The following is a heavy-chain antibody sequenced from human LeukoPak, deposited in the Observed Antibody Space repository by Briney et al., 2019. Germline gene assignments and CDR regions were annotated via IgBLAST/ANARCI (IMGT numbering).Heavy chain of an antibody. V-gene: IGHV3-11*01. CDR2: ISGDGTSI. CDR3: AREAVRSWGVPVC. D-gene: IGHD3-16*01. CDR1: GFSLTDTY. Sequence: GGSLRLSCAASGFSLTDTYMNWIRQVPGKGLEFVSYISGDGTSIFYADSVKGRFTVSRDLAKNSLHLQMTSLRVEDTAVYYCAREAVRSWGVPVCWGQGMLVTVSS. J-gene: IGHJ4*02.